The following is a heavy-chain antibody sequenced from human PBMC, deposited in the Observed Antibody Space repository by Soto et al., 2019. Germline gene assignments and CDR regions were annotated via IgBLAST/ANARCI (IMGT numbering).Heavy chain of an antibody. J-gene: IGHJ4*02. CDR3: AREGFCSGTTCYENYFDY. Sequence: QVQLVNSGGGVVQPGRSLRLSCAASGFTFSRYTIHWVRQAPGKRLEWVAAISSDGSNKYYADSVKGRFTISRDNSQNTLYLQMNSLRPEDTAVYYCAREGFCSGTTCYENYFDYWGQGTLVTVSS. D-gene: IGHD2-2*01. CDR2: ISSDGSNK. V-gene: IGHV3-30-3*01. CDR1: GFTFSRYT.